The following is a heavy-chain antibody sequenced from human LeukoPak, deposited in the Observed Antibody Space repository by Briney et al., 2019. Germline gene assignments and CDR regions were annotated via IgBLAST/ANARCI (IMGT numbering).Heavy chain of an antibody. CDR2: ISNDGVNQ. CDR3: ARGAGTMVYYIDV. Sequence: RPGRSLRLSCAASGFTFSTFPMHWVRQAPGKGLQWVAVISNDGVNQYYADSAKGRFTISRDNSKNTLFLQMNSLTTEDTAVYYWARGAGTMVYYIDVWGKGTTVTVSS. D-gene: IGHD1-7*01. V-gene: IGHV3-30*16. CDR1: GFTFSTFP. J-gene: IGHJ6*03.